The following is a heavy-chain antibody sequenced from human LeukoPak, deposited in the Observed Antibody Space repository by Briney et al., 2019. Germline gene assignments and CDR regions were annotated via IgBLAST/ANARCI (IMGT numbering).Heavy chain of an antibody. CDR1: GYTFSGYY. CDR2: INPNSGGT. Sequence: GASVKVSCEASGYTFSGYYMHWVRQAPGQGLEWMGWINPNSGGTKYAQKFQGRVTMTRDTSISTAYMELSRLRSDDTAVYYCATEVTDWGQGTLVTVSS. CDR3: ATEVTD. V-gene: IGHV1-2*02. J-gene: IGHJ4*02. D-gene: IGHD5-18*01.